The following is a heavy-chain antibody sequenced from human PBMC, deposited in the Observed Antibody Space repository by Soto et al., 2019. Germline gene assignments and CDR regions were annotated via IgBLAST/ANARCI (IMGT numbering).Heavy chain of an antibody. J-gene: IGHJ5*01. D-gene: IGHD3-3*01. Sequence: EVQLVESGGGLVRPGASLRLSCITSGFTFSSYSLNWVRQAPGKGLEWVSSITNSHYIYYGDSVKGRFTISRDNVENSVLLEMTSLRVEDTAVYYCVRGFGLDSWGQGTLVSVSS. CDR1: GFTFSSYS. CDR2: ITNSHYI. CDR3: VRGFGLDS. V-gene: IGHV3-21*02.